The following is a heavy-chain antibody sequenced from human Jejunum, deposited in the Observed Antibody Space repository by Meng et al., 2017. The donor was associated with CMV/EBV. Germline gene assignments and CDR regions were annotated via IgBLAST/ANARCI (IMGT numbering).Heavy chain of an antibody. V-gene: IGHV1-18*04. CDR2: ISAYNGNT. J-gene: IGHJ4*02. CDR3: ARVEVGITSGDY. Sequence: VVLVQCRAEVKEPGDSVRISCKASGFPFGNDYFHWVRRAPGQGLEGMGWISAYNGNTNYAQTLQGRLTMTTDTSTSTAYMELRSLRSDDTAVYYCARVEVGITSGDYWGQGTLVTVSS. CDR1: GFPFGNDY. D-gene: IGHD1-26*01.